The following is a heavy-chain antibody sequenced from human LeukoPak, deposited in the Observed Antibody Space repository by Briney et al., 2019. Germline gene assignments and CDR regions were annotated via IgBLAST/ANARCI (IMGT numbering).Heavy chain of an antibody. V-gene: IGHV4-34*01. CDR3: ARDDRREMDH. CDR2: INHSGST. Sequence: SETLSLTCPVYGGSFSGYYWSWIRQPPGKGLEWIGEINHSGSTNYNPSLKSRVTISVDTSKNQFSLKLSSVTAADTAVYYCARDDRREMDHWGQGTLVTVSS. CDR1: GGSFSGYY. D-gene: IGHD3-9*01. J-gene: IGHJ4*02.